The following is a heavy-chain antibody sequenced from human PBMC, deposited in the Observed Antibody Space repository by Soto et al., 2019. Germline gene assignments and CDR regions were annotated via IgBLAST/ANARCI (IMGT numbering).Heavy chain of an antibody. D-gene: IGHD5-12*01. CDR1: GFTFSSYA. J-gene: IGHJ3*02. Sequence: GGSLRLSCAASGFTFSSYAMSWVRQAPGKGLEWVSAISGSGGSTYYADSVKGRFTISRDNSKNTLYLQMNSLRAEDTAVYYCAKNRGWGTPIEYSGYDSIRSAFDIWGQGTMVTVSS. CDR3: AKNRGWGTPIEYSGYDSIRSAFDI. V-gene: IGHV3-23*01. CDR2: ISGSGGST.